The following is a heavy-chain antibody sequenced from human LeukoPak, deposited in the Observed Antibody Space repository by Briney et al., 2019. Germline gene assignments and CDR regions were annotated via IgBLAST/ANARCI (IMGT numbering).Heavy chain of an antibody. CDR3: ARQIAAVDDAFDI. CDR1: GYSFTGYW. Sequence: GESLKISCKGSGYSFTGYWIGWVRQMPGKGLEWMGIIYPGDSDTRYSPSFQGQVTISADKSISTAYLQWSSLKASDTAMYYCARQIAAVDDAFDIWGQGTMVTVSS. D-gene: IGHD6-13*01. V-gene: IGHV5-51*01. J-gene: IGHJ3*02. CDR2: IYPGDSDT.